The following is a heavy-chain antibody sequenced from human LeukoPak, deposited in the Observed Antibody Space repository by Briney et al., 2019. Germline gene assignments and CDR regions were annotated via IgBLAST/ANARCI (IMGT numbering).Heavy chain of an antibody. CDR1: GFTFDDYA. D-gene: IGHD6-19*01. CDR2: ISWNSGSI. V-gene: IGHV3-9*01. CDR3: AKDIRVAGNRVDYYYYGMDV. J-gene: IGHJ6*02. Sequence: GRSLRLSCAASGFTFDDYAMHWVRQAPGKGLEWVSGISWNSGSIGYADSVKGRFTISRDNAKNSLYLQMNSLRAEDTALYYCAKDIRVAGNRVDYYYYGMDVWGQGTTVTVSS.